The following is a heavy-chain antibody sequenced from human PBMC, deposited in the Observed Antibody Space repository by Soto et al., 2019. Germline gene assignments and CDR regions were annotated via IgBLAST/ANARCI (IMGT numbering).Heavy chain of an antibody. J-gene: IGHJ4*02. D-gene: IGHD2-2*01. CDR3: VRRPGCSTTTCYRELDY. CDR2: IYPGDSDT. V-gene: IGHV5-51*01. CDR1: GYTFTTYW. Sequence: PGESLKISCKGSGYTFTTYWIGWVRQMPGKGLEWMGVIYPGDSDTIYSPSFQGQVTLSADKSISTAYLQWRSLQASDTAMYYCVRRPGCSTTTCYRELDYWGQGTLVTSPQ.